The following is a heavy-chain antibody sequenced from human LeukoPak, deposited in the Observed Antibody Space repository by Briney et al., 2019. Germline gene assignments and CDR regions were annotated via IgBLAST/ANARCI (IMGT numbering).Heavy chain of an antibody. CDR3: AKDQGLTAPPPYGLDV. D-gene: IGHD5-18*01. J-gene: IGHJ6*02. Sequence: SVTVSCTASGGTFSSYAISWVRQAPGQGLEWMGRVIPVLNITTYAQKFQGRVTITADTSTSTVYMELSSLRSEETAVYYCAKDQGLTAPPPYGLDVWGQGTTVIVTS. CDR1: GGTFSSYA. CDR2: VIPVLNIT. V-gene: IGHV1-69*04.